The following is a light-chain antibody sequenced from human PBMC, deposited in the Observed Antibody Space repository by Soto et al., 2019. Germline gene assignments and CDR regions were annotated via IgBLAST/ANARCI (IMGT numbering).Light chain of an antibody. Sequence: EVVLTQSPDTLSLSPGERATLSCRASQSVSSEFLVWYQQKPGQAPRLLIYGGSSRATGIPDRFNGGGSGTDFILSISRLEPEDFAMYYCQHYDNSPPSVTFGPGTKVDIK. V-gene: IGKV3-20*01. J-gene: IGKJ3*01. CDR3: QHYDNSPPSVT. CDR1: QSVSSEF. CDR2: GGS.